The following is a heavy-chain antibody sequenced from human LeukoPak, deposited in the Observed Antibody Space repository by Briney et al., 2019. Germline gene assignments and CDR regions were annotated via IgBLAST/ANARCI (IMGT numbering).Heavy chain of an antibody. D-gene: IGHD3-10*01. J-gene: IGHJ4*02. CDR3: FRVYGSGSFGF. CDR2: IRSKSKNYAT. CDR1: GFIFSGSA. V-gene: IGHV3-73*01. Sequence: PAGSLRLSCATSGFIFSGSALHWVRQAPGKGLEWVGRIRSKSKNYATGYGASVKGRFTISRDDSKGRTYLQMKSLKTEDTAVYYCFRVYGSGSFGFWGQGTLVTVSS.